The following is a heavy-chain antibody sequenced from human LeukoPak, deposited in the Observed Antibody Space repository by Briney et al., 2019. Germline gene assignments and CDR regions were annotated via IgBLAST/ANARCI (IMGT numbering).Heavy chain of an antibody. CDR2: ISYDATNK. Sequence: GGSLRLSCAASGFTFSSSDMHWVRQAPGKGLEWVAVISYDATNKYYADSVKGRFTISRDNSKNTLYLQMNSLRAEDTAVYYCAKNSGSESYYQYYFDYWGQGTLVTVSS. CDR3: AKNSGSESYYQYYFDY. D-gene: IGHD3-10*01. J-gene: IGHJ4*02. V-gene: IGHV3-30*18. CDR1: GFTFSSSD.